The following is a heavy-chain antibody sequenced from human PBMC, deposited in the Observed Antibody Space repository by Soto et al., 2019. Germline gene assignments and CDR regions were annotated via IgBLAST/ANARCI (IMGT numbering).Heavy chain of an antibody. CDR3: ARAEYCTNGICHWFDP. J-gene: IGHJ5*02. CDR2: IYYSGST. V-gene: IGHV4-31*03. D-gene: IGHD2-8*01. Sequence: PSETLSLTCTVSGGSISSGGHYWSWIRQDPGKGLEWIGYIYYSGSTYYNPSLKSRITLSVDTSKNQISLKLSSVTAADTAVYYCARAEYCTNGICHWFDPWGQGTLVTVSS. CDR1: GGSISSGGHY.